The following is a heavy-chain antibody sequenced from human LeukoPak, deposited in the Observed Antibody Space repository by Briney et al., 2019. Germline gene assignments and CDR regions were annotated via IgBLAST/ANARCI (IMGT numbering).Heavy chain of an antibody. CDR2: IRGIGGST. CDR1: GFTLRSYA. D-gene: IGHD3-3*01. V-gene: IGHV3-23*01. CDR3: ARDFLEDVY. J-gene: IGHJ4*02. Sequence: GGSLRLSCAASGFTLRSYAMSWVRQARGKGVDLFSAIRGIGGSTYYAASVKRRFTISRDNSKNSLYLQMNSLRAADTAVYYCARDFLEDVYWGQGTLVTVSS.